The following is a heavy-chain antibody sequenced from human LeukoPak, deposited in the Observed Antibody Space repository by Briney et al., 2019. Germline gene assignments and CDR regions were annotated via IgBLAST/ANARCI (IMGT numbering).Heavy chain of an antibody. Sequence: ASVKVSCKASGGTFSSYAISWVRQAPGQGLEWMGGIIPIFGTANYAQKFQGRVTIPADKSTSTAYMELSSLRSEDTAVYYCARDHSITYSRYNWFDPWGQGTLVTVSS. V-gene: IGHV1-69*06. CDR3: ARDHSITYSRYNWFDP. J-gene: IGHJ5*02. CDR1: GGTFSSYA. CDR2: IIPIFGTA. D-gene: IGHD3-16*01.